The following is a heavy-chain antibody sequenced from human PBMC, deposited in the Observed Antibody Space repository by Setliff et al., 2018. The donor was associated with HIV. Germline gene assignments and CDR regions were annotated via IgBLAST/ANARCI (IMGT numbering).Heavy chain of an antibody. Sequence: GGSLRLSCAASGFTFSNYAMSWVRQAPGEGLEWVSAILSTGERTFYADSVKGRFTISRDNSKNTVYLQMNSLRAEDTAEYYCAKELAASGLGYFDSWSRGSLVTV. CDR2: ILSTGERT. V-gene: IGHV3-23*01. CDR3: AKELAASGLGYFDS. CDR1: GFTFSNYA. D-gene: IGHD3-22*01. J-gene: IGHJ4*02.